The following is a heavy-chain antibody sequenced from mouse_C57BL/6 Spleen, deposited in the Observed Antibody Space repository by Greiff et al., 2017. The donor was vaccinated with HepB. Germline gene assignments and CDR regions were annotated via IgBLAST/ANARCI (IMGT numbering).Heavy chain of an antibody. CDR1: GFTFSSYA. CDR2: ISDGGSYT. V-gene: IGHV5-4*03. CDR3: ARGSNFLFYFDY. D-gene: IGHD2-5*01. J-gene: IGHJ2*01. Sequence: EVMLVESGGGLVKPGGSLKLSCAASGFTFSSYAMSWVRQTPEKRLEWVATISDGGSYTYYPDNVKGRFTISRDNAKNNLYLQMSHLKSEDTAMYYCARGSNFLFYFDYWGQGTTLTVSS.